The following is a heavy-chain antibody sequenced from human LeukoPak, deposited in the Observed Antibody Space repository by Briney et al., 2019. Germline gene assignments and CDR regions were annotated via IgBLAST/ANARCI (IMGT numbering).Heavy chain of an antibody. CDR3: AKQSYARSLGE. V-gene: IGHV3-23*01. J-gene: IGHJ4*02. CDR2: TNSGGTST. Sequence: GGSLRLSCATSGFPFSNFSMSWVRQAPGKGLEWISTTNSGGTSTYYAESVKGRFTISRDNSKNTLYLQMSSLRVEDTAVYYCAKQSYARSLGEGGPGTLVSVSS. D-gene: IGHD2-8*01. CDR1: GFPFSNFS.